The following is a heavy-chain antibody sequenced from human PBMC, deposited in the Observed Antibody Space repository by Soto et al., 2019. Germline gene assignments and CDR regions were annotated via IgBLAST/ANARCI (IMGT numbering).Heavy chain of an antibody. J-gene: IGHJ3*02. CDR3: AGILRGGRTGYAFDI. V-gene: IGHV3-7*01. Sequence: GGSLRLSCAASGFSFSSNWMTWVRQAPEKGLEWEANIKQDGSEKYYVDSVKGRFTISRDNAKNSMYLQMNSLRDEDTAVYYCAGILRGGRTGYAFDIWGQGTTVTVSS. CDR2: IKQDGSEK. D-gene: IGHD1-1*01. CDR1: GFSFSSNW.